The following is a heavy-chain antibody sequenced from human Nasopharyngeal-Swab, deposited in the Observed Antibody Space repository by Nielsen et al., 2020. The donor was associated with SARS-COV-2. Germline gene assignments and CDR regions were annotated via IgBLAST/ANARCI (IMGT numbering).Heavy chain of an antibody. J-gene: IGHJ2*01. V-gene: IGHV5-51*01. CDR1: GYSFTTYW. Sequence: GESLKISCEGSGYSFTTYWIGWVRQMPGKGLEWMGIIYPSDSDTRYSPSFQGQVIISADKSISTAYLQWSTLKASDTAIYYCARGPRYFDLWGRGTLVTVSS. CDR3: ARGPRYFDL. CDR2: IYPSDSDT. D-gene: IGHD2-15*01.